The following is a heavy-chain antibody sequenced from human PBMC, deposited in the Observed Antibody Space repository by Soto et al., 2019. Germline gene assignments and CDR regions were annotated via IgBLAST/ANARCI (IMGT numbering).Heavy chain of an antibody. J-gene: IGHJ6*02. CDR1: GFTVSSNY. V-gene: IGHV3-53*01. D-gene: IGHD1-20*01. Sequence: GGSLRLSCAASGFTVSSNYMSWVRQAPGKGLEWVSVLYSGGSTYYANSVRGRFTISRDNSKNTLYLQMNSLRAEDTAVYYCARGRLTGSNYYGMDVWAQGTTVTVSS. CDR2: LYSGGST. CDR3: ARGRLTGSNYYGMDV.